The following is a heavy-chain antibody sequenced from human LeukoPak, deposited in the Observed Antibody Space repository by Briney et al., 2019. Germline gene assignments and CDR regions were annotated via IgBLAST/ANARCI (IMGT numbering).Heavy chain of an antibody. V-gene: IGHV3-9*01. CDR2: ISWNSGSI. J-gene: IGHJ4*02. CDR1: GFTFDDYA. Sequence: PGRSLRLSCAASGFTFDDYAMHWVRQAPGKGLEWVSGISWNSGSIGYADSVNGRFTISRDNAKNSLYLHMDSLRAEDTAVYYCARGASGTAMVFDYWGQGTLVTVSS. CDR3: ARGASGTAMVFDY. D-gene: IGHD5-18*01.